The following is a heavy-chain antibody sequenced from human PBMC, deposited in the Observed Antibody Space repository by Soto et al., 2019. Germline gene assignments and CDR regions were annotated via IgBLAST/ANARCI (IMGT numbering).Heavy chain of an antibody. CDR2: IIPIFRTT. J-gene: IGHJ6*02. D-gene: IGHD6-6*01. Sequence: QVQLVQSGAEVKRPGSSVKVSCKASGGTFSRKALSWLRQAPGQGFEWMGGIIPIFRTTNYAQTFQGRVTITADESATTAYMELSGLTSEDTAVYYCASSSTSSGADYYGVDVWGQGTTVTLSS. CDR3: ASSSTSSGADYYGVDV. CDR1: GGTFSRKA. V-gene: IGHV1-69*01.